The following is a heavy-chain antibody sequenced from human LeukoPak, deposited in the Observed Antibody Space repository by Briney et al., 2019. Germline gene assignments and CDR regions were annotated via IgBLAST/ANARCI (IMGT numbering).Heavy chain of an antibody. CDR2: ISAYNGNT. D-gene: IGHD4-17*01. Sequence: GASVKVSCKASGYTFSSYSISWVRQAPGQGLEWMGWISAYNGNTIYAQKVKGRVTMTTDTSTSTVYMELTSLRSEDTAVFYCARARDYGDYVFDYWGQGTLVTVSS. CDR3: ARARDYGDYVFDY. V-gene: IGHV1-18*01. J-gene: IGHJ4*02. CDR1: GYTFSSYS.